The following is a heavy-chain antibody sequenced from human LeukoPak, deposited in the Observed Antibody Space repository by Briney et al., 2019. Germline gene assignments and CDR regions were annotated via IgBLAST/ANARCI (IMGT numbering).Heavy chain of an antibody. Sequence: SETLSLTCAVYGGSFSGYYWSWIRQPPGKGLEWIGEINHSGSTNYNPSLKSRVAISVDTSKNQFSLKLSSVTAADTAVYYCARNTLISKLNWSDPWGQGTLVTVSS. CDR3: ARNTLISKLNWSDP. CDR1: GGSFSGYY. J-gene: IGHJ5*02. V-gene: IGHV4-34*01. CDR2: INHSGST.